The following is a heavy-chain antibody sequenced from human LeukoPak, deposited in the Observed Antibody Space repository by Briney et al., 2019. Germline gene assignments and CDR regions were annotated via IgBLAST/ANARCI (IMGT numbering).Heavy chain of an antibody. CDR2: MYGSDDKT. J-gene: IGHJ5*02. V-gene: IGHV3-23*01. Sequence: GVSLRLSCVASGFTFSNYAMSWVRQAPGKGVELVSGMYGSDDKTVCGDAVKGRFTISRDNSKNTLYLQMNSLRADDTAVYYCAKTQGYYDAWGQGALVTVSS. CDR1: GFTFSNYA. D-gene: IGHD2-15*01. CDR3: AKTQGYYDA.